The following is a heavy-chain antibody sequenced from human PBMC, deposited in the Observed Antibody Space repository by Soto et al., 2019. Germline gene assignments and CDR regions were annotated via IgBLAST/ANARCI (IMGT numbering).Heavy chain of an antibody. D-gene: IGHD2-21*02. V-gene: IGHV3-30*18. CDR1: GFTFSSYG. CDR3: AKDKVSGVVTAPFDY. J-gene: IGHJ4*02. CDR2: IAYDGSNK. Sequence: QVQLVESGGGVVQPGRSLRLSCAASGFTFSSYGMHWFRQAPGKWLEWVAVIAYDGSNKYYADSVKGRFTISSDNSKNKLSLPMNSLRAEDTAVYYGAKDKVSGVVTAPFDYWGQGTLVTVSS.